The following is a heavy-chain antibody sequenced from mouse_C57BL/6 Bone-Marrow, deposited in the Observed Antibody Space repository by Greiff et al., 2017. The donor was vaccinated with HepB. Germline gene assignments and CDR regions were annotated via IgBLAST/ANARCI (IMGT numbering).Heavy chain of an antibody. D-gene: IGHD3-2*02. CDR3: AVQLRTTLDY. V-gene: IGHV1-26*01. J-gene: IGHJ2*01. CDR1: GYTFTDYY. CDR2: INPNNGGT. Sequence: EVQLQQSGPELVKPGASVKISCKASGYTFTDYYMNWVKQSHGKSLEWIGDINPNNGGTSYNQKFKGKATLTVDKSSSTAYMELRSLTSEDSAVYYCAVQLRTTLDYWGQGTTLTVSS.